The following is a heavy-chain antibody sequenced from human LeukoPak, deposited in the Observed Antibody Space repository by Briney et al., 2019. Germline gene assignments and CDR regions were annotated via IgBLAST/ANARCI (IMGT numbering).Heavy chain of an antibody. CDR3: ARLAGLAFDY. D-gene: IGHD2-21*01. CDR2: ITSGSTTI. CDR1: GFTFSSYS. V-gene: IGHV3-48*02. Sequence: GGSLRLSCAASGFTFSSYSMNCVRQAPGKGLEWVSYITSGSTTIYYADSVKGRFTISRDNAKNSLYLQMNSLKDEDTAVYYCARLAGLAFDYWGQGTLVTVSS. J-gene: IGHJ4*02.